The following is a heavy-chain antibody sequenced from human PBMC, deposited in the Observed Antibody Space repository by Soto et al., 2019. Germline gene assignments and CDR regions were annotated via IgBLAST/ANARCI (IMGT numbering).Heavy chain of an antibody. CDR2: IYPGDSDT. CDR3: VASIFYYGMDV. Sequence: PGQALNLSFDGSGYNFTNYFIGWVRQMPGKGLEWMGIIYPGDSDTKYNPSFQGQVTISADKSITTTYLQWSSLKASDTAIYYCVASIFYYGMDVWGQGTKVTVSS. J-gene: IGHJ6*02. V-gene: IGHV5-51*01. CDR1: GYNFTNYF.